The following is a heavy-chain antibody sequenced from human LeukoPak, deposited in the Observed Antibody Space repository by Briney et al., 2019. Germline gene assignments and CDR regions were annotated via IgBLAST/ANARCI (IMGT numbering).Heavy chain of an antibody. CDR1: GFTFSSYF. V-gene: IGHV3-23*01. CDR3: AKRVGTTGCFDY. J-gene: IGHJ4*02. D-gene: IGHD1-26*01. Sequence: GGSLRLSCAASGFTFSSYFMTWVRQAPGKGLEWVSAISGGGSGTYYADSVKGRFTISRDNSKDTLYLQINSLRVEDTAVYYCAKRVGTTGCFDYWGQGTLVTVSS. CDR2: ISGGGSGT.